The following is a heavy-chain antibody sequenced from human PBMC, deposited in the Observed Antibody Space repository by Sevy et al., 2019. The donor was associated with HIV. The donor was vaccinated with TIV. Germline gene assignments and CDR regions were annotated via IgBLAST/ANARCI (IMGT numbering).Heavy chain of an antibody. CDR3: ARGNSPSVTTAPLYYYYGLDV. V-gene: IGHV3-30-3*01. CDR1: GFIFRNYA. CDR2: ISFDGTNK. D-gene: IGHD4-17*01. J-gene: IGHJ6*02. Sequence: GGSLRLSCAASGFIFRNYAVHWVRQAPGKGLEWLAIISFDGTNKYYADSVKGRFTVSRDNAKNTLYLQMYSLRTEDTAIYYCARGNSPSVTTAPLYYYYGLDVWGQGTTVTVSS.